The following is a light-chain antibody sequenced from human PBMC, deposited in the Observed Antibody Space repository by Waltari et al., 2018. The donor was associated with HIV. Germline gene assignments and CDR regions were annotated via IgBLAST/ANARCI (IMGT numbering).Light chain of an antibody. CDR3: QQYSNWPRT. Sequence: EIVMTQSPATLSVSPGERATLSCRASQSVSSNLAWYQHKPGHAPRLFIYGASTRATGIPARFSGSGSGTDFTLTISSLQSEDFAVYYCQQYSNWPRTFGQGTTVEIK. CDR1: QSVSSN. CDR2: GAS. J-gene: IGKJ1*01. V-gene: IGKV3-15*01.